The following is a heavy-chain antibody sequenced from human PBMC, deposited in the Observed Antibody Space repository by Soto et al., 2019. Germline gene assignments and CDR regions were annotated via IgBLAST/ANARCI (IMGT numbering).Heavy chain of an antibody. CDR1: GGNFNNYA. CDR3: AREPRDREGFRL. CDR2: IIPIIDTT. J-gene: IGHJ6*01. D-gene: IGHD2-21*01. V-gene: IGHV1-69*01. Sequence: QVQLVQSGAEVKKPGSSVKVSCKASGGNFNNYAISWVRQAPAQGLQWMGGIIPIIDTTHYAQKLQGRVTISADRGRTHVYMELTGLTSDGSANFLCAREPRDREGFRLWGQGKGVNVPS.